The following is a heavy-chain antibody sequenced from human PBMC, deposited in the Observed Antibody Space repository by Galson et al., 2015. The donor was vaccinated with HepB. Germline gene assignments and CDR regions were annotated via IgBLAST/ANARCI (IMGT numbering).Heavy chain of an antibody. V-gene: IGHV3-21*01. J-gene: IGHJ1*01. CDR2: ISSSSSYI. CDR1: GFTFSSYS. Sequence: SLRLSCAASGFTFSSYSMNWVRQAPGKGLEWVSSISSSSSYIYYADSVKGRFTISRDNAKNSLYLQMNSLRAEDTAVYYCARVLGVGYFQHWGQGTLVTVSS. CDR3: ARVLGVGYFQH. D-gene: IGHD3-16*01.